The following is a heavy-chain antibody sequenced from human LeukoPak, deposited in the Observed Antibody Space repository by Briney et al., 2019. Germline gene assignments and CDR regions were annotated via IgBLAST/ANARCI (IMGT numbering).Heavy chain of an antibody. V-gene: IGHV1-24*01. CDR3: AAGRPYSLLDY. Sequence: ASVKVSCTVTGSSLSELSLYWVRQAPGKGLEWMGGFDVIDSETFYAQKFQGRVTMTEDSSTDTAYMELRSLTSDDTALYYCAAGRPYSLLDYWGQGTLVTVSS. CDR2: FDVIDSET. CDR1: GSSLSELS. D-gene: IGHD5-18*01. J-gene: IGHJ4*02.